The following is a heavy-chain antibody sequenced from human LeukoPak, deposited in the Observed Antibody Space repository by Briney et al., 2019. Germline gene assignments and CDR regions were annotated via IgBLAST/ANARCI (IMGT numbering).Heavy chain of an antibody. V-gene: IGHV3-21*01. Sequence: AGARRVSCAASGFTYNNYDMNWVRQVPGKRLEWVSAISSSSSYIYYADSVKDRFTISRDNAENSLYLQMNGLRAEDTAVYFCARGEEKATITGLDSWGQGTLVTVSS. D-gene: IGHD5-24*01. CDR2: ISSSSSYI. CDR3: ARGEEKATITGLDS. CDR1: GFTYNNYD. J-gene: IGHJ4*02.